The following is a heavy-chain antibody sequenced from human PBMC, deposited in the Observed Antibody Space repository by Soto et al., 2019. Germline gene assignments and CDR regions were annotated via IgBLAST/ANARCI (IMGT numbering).Heavy chain of an antibody. D-gene: IGHD2-21*02. Sequence: SVKVSCKASGYTFTSYVISWVRHAPGQGLEWMGRIIPILGIANYAQKFQGRVTITADKSTSTAYMELSSLRSEDTAVYYCARGKTVVTGIPYYYYGRDVWDQGTTVTVSS. CDR3: ARGKTVVTGIPYYYYGRDV. J-gene: IGHJ6*02. CDR2: IIPILGIA. V-gene: IGHV1-69*04. CDR1: GYTFTSYV.